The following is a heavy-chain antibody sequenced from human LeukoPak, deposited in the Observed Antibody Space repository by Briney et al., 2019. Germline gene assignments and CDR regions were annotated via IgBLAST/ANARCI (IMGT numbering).Heavy chain of an antibody. CDR1: GFTFSSYA. J-gene: IGHJ4*02. Sequence: PGGSLRLSCAASGFTFSSYAMSWVRQAPGKGLEWVSAISGSGGSTYYADSVKGRFTISRDNSKNTLYLQMNSLRAEDTAVYYSAKDTPFDYYDSSGHDYWGQGTLVTVSS. CDR2: ISGSGGST. D-gene: IGHD3-22*01. CDR3: AKDTPFDYYDSSGHDY. V-gene: IGHV3-23*01.